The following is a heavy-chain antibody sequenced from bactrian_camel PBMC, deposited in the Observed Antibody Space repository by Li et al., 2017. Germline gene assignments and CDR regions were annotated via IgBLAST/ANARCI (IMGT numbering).Heavy chain of an antibody. CDR3: ASGITVVADRVVLDFGY. CDR1: GSTFSISA. CDR2: INSGGGSS. J-gene: IGHJ6*01. V-gene: IGHV3S40*01. D-gene: IGHD6*01. Sequence: VQLVESGGGLVQPGGSLTLSCAASGSTFSISAMSWARQASGKELEWISGINSGGGSSCYADSVKGRFTISRDNTKNTVSLEMNSLQPEDTAVYYCASGITVVADRVVLDFGYWGQGTQVTVS.